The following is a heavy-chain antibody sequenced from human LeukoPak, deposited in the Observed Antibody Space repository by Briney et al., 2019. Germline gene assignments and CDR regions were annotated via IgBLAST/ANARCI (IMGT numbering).Heavy chain of an antibody. D-gene: IGHD4-23*01. J-gene: IGHJ4*02. CDR1: GFTFSSYT. Sequence: PGGSLRLSCTASGFTFSSYTMSWVRQAPGKGLKWVSTITTGGPNTYYADSVKGRFSISRDNAKNTLYLQMNSLRVEDTAVYYCARGRPHGNDYWGQGTLVTVSS. V-gene: IGHV3-23*01. CDR2: ITTGGPNT. CDR3: ARGRPHGNDY.